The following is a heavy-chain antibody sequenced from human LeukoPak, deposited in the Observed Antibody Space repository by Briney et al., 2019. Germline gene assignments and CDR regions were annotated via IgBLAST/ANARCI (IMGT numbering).Heavy chain of an antibody. CDR1: GFTFSSLA. Sequence: PGGSLRLSCAASGFTFSSLAMHWVRHAPGKGLVWVSRINSDGSDSSYADSVKGRFTISRDNAKNTLYLQLNSLRAEDTAVYYCARASDSSGYYDYWGQGTLVTVSS. CDR3: ARASDSSGYYDY. J-gene: IGHJ4*02. D-gene: IGHD3-22*01. CDR2: INSDGSDS. V-gene: IGHV3-74*01.